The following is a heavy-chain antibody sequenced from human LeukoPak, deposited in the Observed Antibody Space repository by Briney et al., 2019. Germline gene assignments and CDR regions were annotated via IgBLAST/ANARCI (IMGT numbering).Heavy chain of an antibody. Sequence: SQTLSLTCAISGDSVSSNSAAWNWIRQSPSRGLEWLGRTYYRSKWYNDYAVSVKSRITINPDTSNNQFSLQLNSVTPEDTAVYYCAREGAYYDGSGYLYLIDYWGQGTLVTVSS. D-gene: IGHD3-22*01. CDR3: AREGAYYDGSGYLYLIDY. CDR2: TYYRSKWYN. V-gene: IGHV6-1*01. CDR1: GDSVSSNSAA. J-gene: IGHJ4*02.